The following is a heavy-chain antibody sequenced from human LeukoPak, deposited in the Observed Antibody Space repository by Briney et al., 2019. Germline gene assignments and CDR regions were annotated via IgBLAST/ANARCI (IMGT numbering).Heavy chain of an antibody. J-gene: IGHJ4*02. CDR2: FYYTGST. D-gene: IGHD4-23*01. CDR3: ARAPPDGGNSGLYY. V-gene: IGHV4-59*12. CDR1: GGSITSYY. Sequence: SETLSLTCTVSGGSITSYYWSWIRQPPGKGLEWIGHFYYTGSTNYNPSLKSRVTISAETSRNQFSLRLNSVTAADTAVYYCARAPPDGGNSGLYYWGQGTLSPSPQ.